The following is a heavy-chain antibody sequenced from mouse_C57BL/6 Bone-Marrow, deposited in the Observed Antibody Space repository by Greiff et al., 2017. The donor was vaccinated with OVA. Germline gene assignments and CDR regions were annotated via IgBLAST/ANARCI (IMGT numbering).Heavy chain of an antibody. J-gene: IGHJ4*01. CDR2: IDPENGDT. D-gene: IGHD1-1*01. V-gene: IGHV14-4*01. Sequence: EVQLQQSGAELVRPGASVKLSCTASGFNIKDDYMPWVKQRPEQGLEWIGWIDPENGDTEYASKFQGKATITADTSSNTAYLQLSSLTSEDTAVYYCTTDTTVAYYAMDYWGQGTSVTVSS. CDR3: TTDTTVAYYAMDY. CDR1: GFNIKDDY.